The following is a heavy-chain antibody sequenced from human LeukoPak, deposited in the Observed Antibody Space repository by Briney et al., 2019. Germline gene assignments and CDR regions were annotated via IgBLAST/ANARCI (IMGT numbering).Heavy chain of an antibody. J-gene: IGHJ4*02. Sequence: ASVKVSCKASGYTFTSYYIHWVRQAPGQGLEWMGKINPSGGSTSYAQKFQGRVTMTRDTSTSTVYMDLSSLRSEDTAVYYCARDYYDSSGSPYYFDYWGQGTLVTVSS. CDR3: ARDYYDSSGSPYYFDY. V-gene: IGHV1-46*01. CDR1: GYTFTSYY. CDR2: INPSGGST. D-gene: IGHD3-22*01.